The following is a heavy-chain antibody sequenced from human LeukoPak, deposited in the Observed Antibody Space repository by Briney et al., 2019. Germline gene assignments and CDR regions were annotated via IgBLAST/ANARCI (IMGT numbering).Heavy chain of an antibody. CDR3: VGASQWLAFDY. Sequence: GSLRLSCAASGFPFSDTWMSWVRQAPGKGLEWVGHIKSKTDGGTTDYAAPVKGRFTISRDSSKNTMYLQMSSLRAEDTAVYYCVGASQWLAFDYWGQGTLVTASS. D-gene: IGHD6-19*01. V-gene: IGHV3-15*01. J-gene: IGHJ4*02. CDR1: GFPFSDTW. CDR2: IKSKTDGGTT.